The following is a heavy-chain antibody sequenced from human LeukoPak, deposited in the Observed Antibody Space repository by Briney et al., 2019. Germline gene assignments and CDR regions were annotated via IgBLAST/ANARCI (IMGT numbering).Heavy chain of an antibody. Sequence: ASVKVSCKASGYTFTSYDINWVRQATGQGLEWMGRMNPNSGNTGYAQKFQGRVTITRNTSIGTAYMELSSLRSEDTAVYYCARVARDRYCSSTSCYSFVYWGQGTLVTVSS. D-gene: IGHD2-2*02. J-gene: IGHJ4*02. CDR1: GYTFTSYD. CDR3: ARVARDRYCSSTSCYSFVY. CDR2: MNPNSGNT. V-gene: IGHV1-8*03.